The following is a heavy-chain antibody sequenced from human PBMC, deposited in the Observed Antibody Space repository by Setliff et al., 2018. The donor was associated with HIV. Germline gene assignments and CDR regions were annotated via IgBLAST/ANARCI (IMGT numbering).Heavy chain of an antibody. V-gene: IGHV4-38-2*02. CDR1: GYSISSGYY. CDR3: TRQAWDSKSSGYFSDY. Sequence: SETLSLTCSVSGYSISSGYYWGRIRQSPGKGLEWIGSIYQTGSTYYNPSFKSRVTVSLDMSKNQFSLRLASVTAADTAVYYCTRQAWDSKSSGYFSDYWGQGTLVTVSS. CDR2: IYQTGST. D-gene: IGHD3-22*01. J-gene: IGHJ4*02.